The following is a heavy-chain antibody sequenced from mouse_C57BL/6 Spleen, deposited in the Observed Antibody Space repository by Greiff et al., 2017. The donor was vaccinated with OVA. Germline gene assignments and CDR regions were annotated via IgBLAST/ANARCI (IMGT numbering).Heavy chain of an antibody. Sequence: QVQLKESGAELARPGASVKLSCKASGYTFTSYGISWVKQRPGQGLEWIGEIYPRSGNTYYNEKFKGKATLTADKSSSTTYMELPSLTSEDSAISFCARSTYLWGQGTTLPGSS. CDR1: GYTFTSYG. CDR3: ARSTYL. V-gene: IGHV1-81*01. J-gene: IGHJ2*01. CDR2: IYPRSGNT. D-gene: IGHD2-10*01.